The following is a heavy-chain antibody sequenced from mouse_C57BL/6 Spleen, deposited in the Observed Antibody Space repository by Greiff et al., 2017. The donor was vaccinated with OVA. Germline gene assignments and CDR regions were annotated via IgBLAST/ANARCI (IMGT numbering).Heavy chain of an antibody. CDR3: ARVVYYDYDGYAMDY. J-gene: IGHJ4*01. CDR2: IWGVGST. Sequence: QVQLKESGPGLVAPSQSLSITCTVSGFSLTSYGVDWVRQSPGKGLEWLGVIWGVGSTNYNSALKSRLSISKDNSKSQVFLKMNSLQTDDTAMYYCARVVYYDYDGYAMDYWGQGTSVTVSS. CDR1: GFSLTSYG. D-gene: IGHD2-4*01. V-gene: IGHV2-6*01.